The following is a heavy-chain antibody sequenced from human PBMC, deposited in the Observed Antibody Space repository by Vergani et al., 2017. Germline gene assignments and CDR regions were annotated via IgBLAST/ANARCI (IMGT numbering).Heavy chain of an antibody. J-gene: IGHJ4*02. CDR1: GITFKNAW. CDR2: IRSKNDGGTA. CDR3: YTDYHDY. D-gene: IGHD2-2*02. Sequence: EVKVVESGGGLIKPGGSLRLSCVVSGITFKNAWINWVRQAPGKGLEWIGRIRSKNDGGTADYAAPLKGRFNISRDDSKDSAFLLVNNLKTEDTAVYFCYTDYHDYWGQGTLVTVSS. V-gene: IGHV3-15*01.